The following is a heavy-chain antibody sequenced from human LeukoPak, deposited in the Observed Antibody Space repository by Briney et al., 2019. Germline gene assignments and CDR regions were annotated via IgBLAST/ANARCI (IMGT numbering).Heavy chain of an antibody. V-gene: IGHV3-48*04. Sequence: GGSLRLSCAASGFTFSSYSMNWVRQAPGEGLEWVSYISSTSSAIYYADSVKGRFTISRDNAKNSLYLQMNSLRAEDAAVYYCARVIGSYGDSAYWGQGTLVTVSS. CDR2: ISSTSSAI. D-gene: IGHD1-26*01. CDR1: GFTFSSYS. CDR3: ARVIGSYGDSAY. J-gene: IGHJ4*02.